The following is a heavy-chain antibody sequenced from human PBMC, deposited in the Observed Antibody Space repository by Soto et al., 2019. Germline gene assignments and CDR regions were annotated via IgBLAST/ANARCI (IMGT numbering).Heavy chain of an antibody. CDR3: ARDPYLGDDQY. CDR2: ISAYSGKT. CDR1: GYTFTTYG. J-gene: IGHJ4*02. V-gene: IGHV1-18*01. D-gene: IGHD3-16*01. Sequence: QVQLVQSGGEVKKPGASVKVSCKTSGYTFTTYGISWVRQAPGQGLEWVGWISAYSGKTHYAQKFQGKVTMTTDTSTNPAYLELRSLRSADTAVYYCARDPYLGDDQYWGQGTLVTVSS.